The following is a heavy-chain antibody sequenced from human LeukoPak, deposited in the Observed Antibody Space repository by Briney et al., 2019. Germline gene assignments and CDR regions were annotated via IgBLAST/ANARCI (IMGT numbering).Heavy chain of an antibody. Sequence: ASVKVSCKASGYTFTSYGISWVRQAPGQGLEGMGRISAYNGNTNYAQKLQGRVTMTTDTSTSTAYMELRSLRSDDTAVYYCARGRVAATPVDYWGQGTLVTVSS. CDR3: ARGRVAATPVDY. CDR2: ISAYNGNT. CDR1: GYTFTSYG. V-gene: IGHV1-18*01. D-gene: IGHD2-15*01. J-gene: IGHJ4*02.